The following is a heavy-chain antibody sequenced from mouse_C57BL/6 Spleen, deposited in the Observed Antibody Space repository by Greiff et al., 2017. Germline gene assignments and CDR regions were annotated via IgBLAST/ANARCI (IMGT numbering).Heavy chain of an antibody. D-gene: IGHD1-1*01. CDR3: ARWRITTVVATEYFDV. J-gene: IGHJ1*03. CDR1: GYAFSSSW. Sequence: VQLQQSGPELVKPGASVTISCKASGYAFSSSWMNWVKQRPGKGLEWIGRIYPGDGDTNYNGKFKGKATLTADKSSSTAYMQLSSLTSEDSAVYFCARWRITTVVATEYFDVWGTGTTVTVSS. V-gene: IGHV1-82*01. CDR2: IYPGDGDT.